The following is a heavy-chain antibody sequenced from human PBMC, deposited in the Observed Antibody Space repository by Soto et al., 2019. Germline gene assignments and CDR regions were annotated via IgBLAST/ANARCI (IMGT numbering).Heavy chain of an antibody. J-gene: IGHJ6*02. CDR3: SRFIMVGGWFDPNYYHGMDV. Sequence: QVQLVQSGAEVKKPGASVTVSCKTSGYTFSNYGINWVRQAPGQGLEWMGWISGYNGNTNYGQTVQGRVTMTTDTSTGTVYMELRSLKSDDTAIYYCSRFIMVGGWFDPNYYHGMDVWGQGTTVTVSS. CDR2: ISGYNGNT. V-gene: IGHV1-18*01. CDR1: GYTFSNYG. D-gene: IGHD6-19*01.